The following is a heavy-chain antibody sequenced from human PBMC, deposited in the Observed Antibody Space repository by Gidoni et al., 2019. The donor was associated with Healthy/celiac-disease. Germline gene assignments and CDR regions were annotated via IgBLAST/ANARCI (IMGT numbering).Heavy chain of an antibody. CDR1: GARFTTYW. Sequence: EVQLVQCGAEVKKPGESLRISCKGSGARFTTYWISWVRQMPGNGLEWLGRIAPSDSYTNYSPSFQGHVTISADKSTSTAYLQWSSLKAADTAMYYCARHGAWKDSSGWTGTGAFDIWGQGTMVTVSS. V-gene: IGHV5-10-1*03. J-gene: IGHJ3*02. D-gene: IGHD6-19*01. CDR2: IAPSDSYT. CDR3: ARHGAWKDSSGWTGTGAFDI.